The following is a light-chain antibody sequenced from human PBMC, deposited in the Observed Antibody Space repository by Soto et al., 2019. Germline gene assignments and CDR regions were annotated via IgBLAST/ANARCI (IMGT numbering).Light chain of an antibody. CDR1: QSVSSN. CDR2: GAS. CDR3: QQYNNWPVT. V-gene: IGKV3-15*01. Sequence: EIVMTQSPATLSVSPGERATLSCRASQSVSSNLAWYQQKPGQPPRLLIYGASTRAAGVPARFSGSGSGTEFTLTISSLQSEDSAVYYCQQYNNWPVTFGGGTKVDI. J-gene: IGKJ4*01.